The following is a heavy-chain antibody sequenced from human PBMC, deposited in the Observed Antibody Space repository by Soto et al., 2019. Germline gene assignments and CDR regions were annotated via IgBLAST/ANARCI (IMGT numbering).Heavy chain of an antibody. CDR3: ARLSYSSSSGSDAFDI. D-gene: IGHD6-6*01. J-gene: IGHJ3*02. Sequence: SETLSLTCTVSGGSISSSSYYWGWIRQPPGKGLEWIGSIYYSGSTYYNPSLKSRVTISVDTSKNQFSLKLSSVTAADTAVYYCARLSYSSSSGSDAFDIWGQGTMVTVSS. CDR1: GGSISSSSYY. V-gene: IGHV4-39*01. CDR2: IYYSGST.